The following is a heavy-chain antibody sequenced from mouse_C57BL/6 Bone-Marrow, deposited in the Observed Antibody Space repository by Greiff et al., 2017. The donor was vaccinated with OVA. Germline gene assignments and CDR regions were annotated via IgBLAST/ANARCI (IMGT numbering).Heavy chain of an antibody. J-gene: IGHJ1*03. D-gene: IGHD1-1*01. CDR2: ISSGSSTI. CDR1: GFTFSDYG. Sequence: EVQLQESGGGLVKPGGSLKLSCAASGFTFSDYGMHWVRQAPEKGLEWVAYISSGSSTIYYADTVKGRFTISRDNAKNTLFLQMTSLRSEDTAMYYCARLLLRYFDVWGTGTTVTVSS. CDR3: ARLLLRYFDV. V-gene: IGHV5-17*01.